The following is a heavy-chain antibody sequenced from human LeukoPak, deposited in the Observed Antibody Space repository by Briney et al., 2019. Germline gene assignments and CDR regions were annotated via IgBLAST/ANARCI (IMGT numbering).Heavy chain of an antibody. J-gene: IGHJ4*02. CDR2: ISYDGSNK. CDR1: GFTFSSNA. CDR3: ARGLHYYDSSGYLGDFDY. Sequence: HPGGSLRLSCAASGFTFSSNAMHWVRQAPGKGLEWVAVISYDGSNKYYADSVKGRFTISRDSSKNTLYLQMNSLRAEDTAVYYCARGLHYYDSSGYLGDFDYWGQGTLVTVSS. D-gene: IGHD3-22*01. V-gene: IGHV3-30*03.